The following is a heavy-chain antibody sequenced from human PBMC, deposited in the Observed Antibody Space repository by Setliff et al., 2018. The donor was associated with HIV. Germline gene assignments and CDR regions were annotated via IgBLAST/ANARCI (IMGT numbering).Heavy chain of an antibody. CDR3: AKDYDYGGHFDS. Sequence: QPGGSLRLSCAASGFSFSTYGMSWVRQAPGREFEWISYISKNSEISYYPDSVKGRFTISRDNAQNSLFLQVHNVRVEDTAVYYCAKDYDYGGHFDSWGQGTLVTVSS. CDR2: ISKNSEIS. CDR1: GFSFSTYG. V-gene: IGHV3-48*01. J-gene: IGHJ4*02. D-gene: IGHD4-17*01.